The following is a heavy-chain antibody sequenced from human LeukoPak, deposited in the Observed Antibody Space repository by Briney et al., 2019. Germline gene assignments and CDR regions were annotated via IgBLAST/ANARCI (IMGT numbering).Heavy chain of an antibody. CDR3: ARDVRYSSRPYYFDY. CDR2: IYYSGST. D-gene: IGHD6-13*01. CDR1: GGSISSYY. Sequence: ASGTLSLTCTVSGGSISSYYWSWIRQPPGKGLEWIGYIYYSGSTNYNPSLKSRVTISVDTSKNQFSLKLSSVTAADTAVYYCARDVRYSSRPYYFDYWGQGTLVTVSS. J-gene: IGHJ4*02. V-gene: IGHV4-59*01.